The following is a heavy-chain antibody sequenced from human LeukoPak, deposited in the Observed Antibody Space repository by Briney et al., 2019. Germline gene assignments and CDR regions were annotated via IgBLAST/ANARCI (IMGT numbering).Heavy chain of an antibody. CDR1: GGTFISYA. D-gene: IGHD3-3*01. J-gene: IGHJ6*03. CDR2: IIPIFGTA. V-gene: IGHV1-69*05. Sequence: SVKVSCKASGGTFISYAISWVRQAPGQGLEWMGGIIPIFGTANYAQKFQGRVTMTTDESTSTAYMELSSLRSEDTAVYYCARASSGYDFWSGYYPSYYYYYMDVWGKGTTVTVSS. CDR3: ARASSGYDFWSGYYPSYYYYYMDV.